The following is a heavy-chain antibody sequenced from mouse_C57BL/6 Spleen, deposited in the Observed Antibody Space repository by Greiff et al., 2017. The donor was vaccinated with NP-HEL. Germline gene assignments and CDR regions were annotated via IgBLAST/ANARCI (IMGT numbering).Heavy chain of an antibody. CDR3: ASFITTVVAKYSDH. V-gene: IGHV1-4*01. CDR1: GYTFTSYT. Sequence: QVQLKESGAELARPGASVKMSCKASGYTFTSYTMHWVKQRPGQGLEWIGYINPSSGYTKYNQKFKDKATLTADKSSSTAYMQLSSLTSEDSAVYYCASFITTVVAKYSDHWGQGTTLTVSS. D-gene: IGHD1-1*01. CDR2: INPSSGYT. J-gene: IGHJ2*01.